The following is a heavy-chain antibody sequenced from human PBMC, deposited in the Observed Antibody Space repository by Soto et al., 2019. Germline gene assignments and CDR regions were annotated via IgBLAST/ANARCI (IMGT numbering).Heavy chain of an antibody. CDR1: GFSFTNYW. V-gene: IGHV5-51*01. J-gene: IGHJ3*02. D-gene: IGHD3-22*01. CDR2: IYPSDSDT. CDR3: ARREYYYDSTGYYRDAFDI. Sequence: GGSLKISCKGSGFSFTNYWIGWVRQPPGQGLQWMGIIYPSDSDTRYSPSFQGQVTISAAKSINTAYLQWSSLKASDTAMYYCARREYYYDSTGYYRDAFDIWGQGTSVTVSS.